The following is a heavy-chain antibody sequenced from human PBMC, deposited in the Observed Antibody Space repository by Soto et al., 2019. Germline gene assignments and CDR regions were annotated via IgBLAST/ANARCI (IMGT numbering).Heavy chain of an antibody. Sequence: SQTLSLTCAISGDSVSSNSAAWNWIRQSPSRGLEWLGRTYYRSKWYNDYAVSVKSRITINPDTSKNQFSLQLNSVTPEDTAVYYCARGGIAAAYYYYYSMDVWGQGTTVTVSS. J-gene: IGHJ6*02. D-gene: IGHD6-13*01. CDR3: ARGGIAAAYYYYYSMDV. CDR2: TYYRSKWYN. V-gene: IGHV6-1*01. CDR1: GDSVSSNSAA.